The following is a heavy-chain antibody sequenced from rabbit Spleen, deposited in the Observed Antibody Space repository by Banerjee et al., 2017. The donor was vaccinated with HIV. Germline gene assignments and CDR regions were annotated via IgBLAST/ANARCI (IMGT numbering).Heavy chain of an antibody. Sequence: QEQLVESGGDLVKPGASLTLTCTASGFSFSSNYMCWVRQAPGKGLEWIACINASTGKPVYATWASGRFTISRTSSTTVTLRMTSLTAADRATYFCARDLVGVIGWNFYLWGPGTLVTVS. CDR3: ARDLVGVIGWNFYL. J-gene: IGHJ4*01. CDR1: GFSFSSNY. CDR2: INASTGKP. D-gene: IGHD1-1*01. V-gene: IGHV1S45*01.